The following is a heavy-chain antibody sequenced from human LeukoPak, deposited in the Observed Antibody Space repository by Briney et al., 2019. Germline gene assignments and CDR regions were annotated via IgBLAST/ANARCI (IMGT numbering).Heavy chain of an antibody. D-gene: IGHD6-13*01. V-gene: IGHV3-48*03. J-gene: IGHJ6*03. Sequence: GGSLRLSCAASGFTFSSYEMNWVRQAPGKGLEWVSYISSSGSTIYYADSVKGRFTISRDNAKNSLYLQMNSLRAEDTAVYYCARGSSSWYLVYYYMDVWGKGTTVAISS. CDR1: GFTFSSYE. CDR2: ISSSGSTI. CDR3: ARGSSSWYLVYYYMDV.